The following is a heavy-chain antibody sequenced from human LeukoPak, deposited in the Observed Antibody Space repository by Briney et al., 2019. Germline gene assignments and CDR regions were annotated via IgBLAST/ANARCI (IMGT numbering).Heavy chain of an antibody. J-gene: IGHJ2*01. CDR2: IYYSGST. CDR3: ARGRSYYDSSGYYYYPYWYFDL. CDR1: GGSISSGDYY. Sequence: SETLSLTCTVSGGSISSGDYYWSWIRQLPGKGLEWIGYIYYSGSTYYNPSLKSRVTISVDTSKNQFSLKLSSVTAADTAVYYCARGRSYYDSSGYYYYPYWYFDLWGRGTLVTVSS. V-gene: IGHV4-30-4*01. D-gene: IGHD3-22*01.